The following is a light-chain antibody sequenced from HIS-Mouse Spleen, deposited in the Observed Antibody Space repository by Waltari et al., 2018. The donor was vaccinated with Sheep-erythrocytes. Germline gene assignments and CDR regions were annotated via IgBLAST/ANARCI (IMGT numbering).Light chain of an antibody. V-gene: IGLV2-23*01. J-gene: IGLJ3*02. CDR3: CSYAGSSTPWV. Sequence: QSALTQPASVSGSPGQSITISCTGTSSDVGSYNLVSWYQQHPGKAPKLMIHEGSKRPSGVSTRFSGSKSGNTASLTISGLQAEDEADYYCCSYAGSSTPWVFGGGTKLTVL. CDR1: SSDVGSYNL. CDR2: EGS.